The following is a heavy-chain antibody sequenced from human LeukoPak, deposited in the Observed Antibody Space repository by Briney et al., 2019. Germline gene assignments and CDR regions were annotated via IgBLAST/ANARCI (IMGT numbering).Heavy chain of an antibody. CDR2: ISSSGSTI. J-gene: IGHJ4*02. V-gene: IGHV3-48*03. CDR3: ARVGDGYNYHHFDY. D-gene: IGHD5-24*01. Sequence: GGSLRLSCAASGFTFSSYEMKWVRQAPGKGLEWVSYISSSGSTIYYADSVKGRFTISRDNAKNSLYLQMNSLRAEDTAVYYCARVGDGYNYHHFDYWGQGTLVTVSS. CDR1: GFTFSSYE.